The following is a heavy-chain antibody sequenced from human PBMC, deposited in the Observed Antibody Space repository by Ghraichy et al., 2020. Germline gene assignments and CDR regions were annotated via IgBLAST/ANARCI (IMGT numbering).Heavy chain of an antibody. V-gene: IGHV3-7*01. CDR2: IKQDESEK. Sequence: GESLNIPCAASGFTFSDYWMIWVRQAPGKGLEWVANIKQDESEKYYVDSVRGRFTISRDNAKNSLHLQMNSLRVEDTAVYYCAKTYYYGSGSADYWGQGTLVTVSS. CDR3: AKTYYYGSGSADY. CDR1: GFTFSDYW. D-gene: IGHD3-10*01. J-gene: IGHJ4*02.